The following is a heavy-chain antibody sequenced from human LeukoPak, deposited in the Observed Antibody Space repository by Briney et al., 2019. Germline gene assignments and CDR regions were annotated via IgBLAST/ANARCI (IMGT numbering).Heavy chain of an antibody. CDR3: AAAGYSSSFDY. D-gene: IGHD6-13*01. J-gene: IGHJ4*02. CDR2: IYYSGST. Sequence: PSETLPLTCTVSGGSISSYYWSWIRQPPGKGLEWIGYIYYSGSTNYNPSLKSRVTISVDTSKNQFSLKLSSVTAADTAVYYCAAAGYSSSFDYWGQGTLVTVSS. CDR1: GGSISSYY. V-gene: IGHV4-59*01.